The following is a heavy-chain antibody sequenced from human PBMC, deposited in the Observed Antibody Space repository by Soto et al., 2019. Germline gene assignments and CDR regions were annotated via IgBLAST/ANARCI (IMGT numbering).Heavy chain of an antibody. CDR2: INGRSNYK. Sequence: EVQVVESGGGLVKPGGSLRLSCASSGFTFSTYTMNWVRQAPGKGLEWVSSINGRSNYKYYTDSVKGRFTISRDNAKNSLYLQMHSLRAEDTAVYYCEREDGIVGGTSAFDYWGLGTLVTVSS. J-gene: IGHJ4*02. CDR3: EREDGIVGGTSAFDY. D-gene: IGHD1-26*01. CDR1: GFTFSTYT. V-gene: IGHV3-21*01.